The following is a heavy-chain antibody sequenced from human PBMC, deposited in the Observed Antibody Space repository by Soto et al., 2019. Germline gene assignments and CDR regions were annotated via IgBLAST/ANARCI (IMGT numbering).Heavy chain of an antibody. CDR2: IYPGDSDT. CDR1: GYSFTSYW. V-gene: IGHV5-51*01. CDR3: AASIFYYGMDV. Sequence: GESLKISCKGSGYSFTSYWIGWVRQMPGKGLEWMGIIYPGDSDTKYNPSFQGQVTISADKSITTTYLQWSSLKASDTAIYYCAASIFYYGMDVWGQGTTVTVSS. J-gene: IGHJ6*02.